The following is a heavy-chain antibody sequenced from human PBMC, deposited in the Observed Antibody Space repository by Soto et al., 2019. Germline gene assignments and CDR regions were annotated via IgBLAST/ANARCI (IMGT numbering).Heavy chain of an antibody. CDR2: IYPGDSDT. CDR1: GYSFTSYW. V-gene: IGHV5-51*01. CDR3: AASIFYYGMDV. Sequence: GESLKISCKGSGYSFTSYWIGWVRQMPGKGLEWMGIIYPGDSDTKYNPSFQGQVTISADKSITTTYLQWSSLKASDTAIYYCAASIFYYGMDVWGQGTTVTVSS. J-gene: IGHJ6*02.